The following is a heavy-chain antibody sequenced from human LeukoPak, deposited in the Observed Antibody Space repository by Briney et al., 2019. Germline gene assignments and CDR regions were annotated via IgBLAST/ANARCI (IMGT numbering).Heavy chain of an antibody. D-gene: IGHD1-1*01. CDR1: GFNLNSYM. CDR2: ISSTGSYI. J-gene: IGHJ5*02. CDR3: TRVAQSGPTGWFDP. Sequence: GGSLRLSCAASGFNLNSYMLNWVRQAPGKGLEWVSSISSTGSYIYYADSVKGRFTISRDNPGNVMYLQMDSLRAEDTAVYYCTRVAQSGPTGWFDPWGQGILVTVSS. V-gene: IGHV3-21*01.